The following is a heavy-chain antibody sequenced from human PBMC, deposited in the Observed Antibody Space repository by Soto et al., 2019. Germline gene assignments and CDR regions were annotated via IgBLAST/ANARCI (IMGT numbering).Heavy chain of an antibody. V-gene: IGHV1-69*06. J-gene: IGHJ5*01. CDR1: GTTFSIYA. Sequence: PGKVACEASGTTFSIYAIGCVRQAPGQGLEWMGGIIPIFGTANYAQKFQGRVTIAADKSTSTAYMELSSLSSEDTAVYYCARDSSGWLDFWGQGTPVPASS. CDR3: ARDSSGWLDF. CDR2: IIPIFGTA. D-gene: IGHD6-19*01.